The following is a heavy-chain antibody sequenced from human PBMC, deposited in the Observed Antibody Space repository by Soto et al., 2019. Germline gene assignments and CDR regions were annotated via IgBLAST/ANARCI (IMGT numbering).Heavy chain of an antibody. V-gene: IGHV5-51*01. Sequence: GESLKISCKGSGYSFTSYWIGWVRQMPGKGLEWMGIIYPGDSDTRYSPSFQGQVTISADKSISTAYLQWSSLKASDTAMYYCARGYCSGGSCYPSYYYYYMDVWGKGTTVTVSS. D-gene: IGHD2-15*01. J-gene: IGHJ6*03. CDR2: IYPGDSDT. CDR3: ARGYCSGGSCYPSYYYYYMDV. CDR1: GYSFTSYW.